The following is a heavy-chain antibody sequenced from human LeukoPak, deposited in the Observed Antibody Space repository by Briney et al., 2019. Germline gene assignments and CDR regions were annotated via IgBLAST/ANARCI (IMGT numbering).Heavy chain of an antibody. CDR2: ISYDGSNK. Sequence: PGGSLRLSCAASGFTFSSYAMHWVRQAPGKGLEWVAVISYDGSNKYYADSVKGRFTISRDNSKNTLYLQMNSLRAEDTAVYYCARVPYYDFWSGYYQPYYYYGMDVWGQGTTVTVSS. J-gene: IGHJ6*02. D-gene: IGHD3-3*01. CDR3: ARVPYYDFWSGYYQPYYYYGMDV. CDR1: GFTFSSYA. V-gene: IGHV3-30-3*01.